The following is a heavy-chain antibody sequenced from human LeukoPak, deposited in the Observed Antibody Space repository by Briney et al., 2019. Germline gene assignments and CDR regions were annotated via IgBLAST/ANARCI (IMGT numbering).Heavy chain of an antibody. CDR1: GGTFSIYA. CDR2: IIPILGIA. Sequence: AVKVSCKASGGTFSIYAISWVRQAPGQGVEWMGRIIPILGIANYAQKFQGRVTITADKSTSTAYMELSSLRSEDTAVYYCARDRDPYSSSWNARDYWGQGTLVTVSS. J-gene: IGHJ4*02. V-gene: IGHV1-69*04. CDR3: ARDRDPYSSSWNARDY. D-gene: IGHD6-13*01.